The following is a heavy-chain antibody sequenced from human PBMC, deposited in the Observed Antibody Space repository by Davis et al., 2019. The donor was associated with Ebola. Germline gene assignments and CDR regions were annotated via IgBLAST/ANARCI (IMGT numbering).Heavy chain of an antibody. CDR2: INHSGST. D-gene: IGHD1-26*01. CDR1: GGSFSGHY. V-gene: IGHV4-34*01. Sequence: SETLSLTCAVYGGSFSGHYWSWIRQPPGKGLEWIGEINHSGSTNYNPSLKSRVTISVDTSKNQFSLKLSSVTAADTAVYYCARGRGVGATYFDYGAREPWSPSPQ. J-gene: IGHJ4*02. CDR3: ARGRGVGATYFDY.